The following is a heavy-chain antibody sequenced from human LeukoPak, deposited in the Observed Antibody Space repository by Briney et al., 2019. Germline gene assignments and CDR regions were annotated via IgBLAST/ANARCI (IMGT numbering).Heavy chain of an antibody. Sequence: PGRSLRLSCAASGFTFSSYGMHWVRQAPGKGLEWVSFIYSGGDTYYADSVKGRFTISRDNSKNTFHLQMNSLRAEDTAVYYCARRAGDYSHPYDYWGQGTLVTVSS. CDR3: ARRAGDYSHPYDY. CDR1: GFTFSSYG. V-gene: IGHV3-53*01. J-gene: IGHJ4*02. CDR2: IYSGGDT. D-gene: IGHD3-22*01.